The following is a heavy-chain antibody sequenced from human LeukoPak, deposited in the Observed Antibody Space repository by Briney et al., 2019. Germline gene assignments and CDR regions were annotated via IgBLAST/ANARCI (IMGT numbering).Heavy chain of an antibody. Sequence: GGSLRLSCVTSPLIFSNDWMGWVRPAPGKGLEWVGCITGKKHGGTTDYAAPVHCKLTISRDDSKNTLYLQTNNLKKQANAGYYRTTPTIWGPETLVTVSP. CDR3: TTPTI. J-gene: IGHJ4*02. D-gene: IGHD3-3*01. V-gene: IGHV3-15*01. CDR2: ITGKKHGGTT. CDR1: PLIFSNDW.